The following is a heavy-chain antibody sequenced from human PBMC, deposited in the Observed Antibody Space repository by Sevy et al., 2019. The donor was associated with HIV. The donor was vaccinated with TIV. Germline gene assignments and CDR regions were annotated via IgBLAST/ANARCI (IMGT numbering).Heavy chain of an antibody. D-gene: IGHD2-15*01. CDR3: AKGYCSGGSCPRDYYYYGMDV. CDR2: VSVTGRST. V-gene: IGHV3-23*01. CDR1: GFTFSSYA. Sequence: GGSLRLSCAASGFTFSSYAMNWVRQAPGKGLDWVSSVSVTGRSTYYAYSVEGRFTISRDNSKSTLYLQMNSLRADDTAVYYCAKGYCSGGSCPRDYYYYGMDVWGQGTTVTVSS. J-gene: IGHJ6*02.